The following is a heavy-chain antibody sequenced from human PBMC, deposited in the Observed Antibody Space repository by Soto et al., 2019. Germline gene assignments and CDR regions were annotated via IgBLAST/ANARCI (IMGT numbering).Heavy chain of an antibody. V-gene: IGHV3-30*03. CDR1: GFALSNAV. CDR2: ISHDGKNK. D-gene: IGHD3-22*01. Sequence: QVQLVESGGGVVQSGKSLRLSCAASGFALSNAVMHWVRETPGNGLEWVALISHDGKNKQYVDSVKGRFTISKDDSENSVFVEVDSLRVEDSAIYYCARETHSSGYAGCSGMWGQGTLVIVSS. CDR3: ARETHSSGYAGCSGM. J-gene: IGHJ3*02.